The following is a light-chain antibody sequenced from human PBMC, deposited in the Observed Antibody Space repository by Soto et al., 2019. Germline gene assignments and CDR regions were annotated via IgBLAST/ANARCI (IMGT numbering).Light chain of an antibody. CDR1: QSVSEY. Sequence: ETVLTQSPDTLSLSPGERATLSCRASQSVSEYLAWYQQKPGQAPRLLIYDASNRATGIPARFSGSGSGTDFTLTISSLEPEDFAVYYCQHRVTWPTTVGQGTKVEIK. CDR3: QHRVTWPTT. CDR2: DAS. J-gene: IGKJ1*01. V-gene: IGKV3-11*01.